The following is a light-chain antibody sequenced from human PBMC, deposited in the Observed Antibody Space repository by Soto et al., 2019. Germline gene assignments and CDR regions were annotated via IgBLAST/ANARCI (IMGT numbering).Light chain of an antibody. CDR1: QSVSTN. Sequence: ENVLTQSPATLSVSPGERATLSCRASQSVSTNLAWYQQKPGQAPRVLIYGASTRATAVPARFSGSGSGTEFTLTISSLQPEDFAVYYCQQYGSSPPITFGQGTRLEIK. CDR3: QQYGSSPPIT. CDR2: GAS. V-gene: IGKV3-15*01. J-gene: IGKJ5*01.